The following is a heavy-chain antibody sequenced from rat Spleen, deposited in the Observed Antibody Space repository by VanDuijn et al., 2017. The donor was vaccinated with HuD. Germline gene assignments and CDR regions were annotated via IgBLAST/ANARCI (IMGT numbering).Heavy chain of an antibody. Sequence: EVQLVESGGGLVQPGRSLKLSCAASGFTFSDYNMAWVRQAPKKGLEWAATISYDGSTTYYRDSVKGRFTISRDNAKSTLYLQMDSLRSEDTATYYCTTGILQGPFDSWGQGVMVTVSS. CDR3: TTGILQGPFDS. CDR2: ISYDGSTT. V-gene: IGHV5-7*01. D-gene: IGHD1-1*01. CDR1: GFTFSDYN. J-gene: IGHJ2*01.